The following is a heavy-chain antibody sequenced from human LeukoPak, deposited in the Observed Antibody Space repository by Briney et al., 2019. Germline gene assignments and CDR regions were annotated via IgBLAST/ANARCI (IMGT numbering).Heavy chain of an antibody. V-gene: IGHV3-21*05. J-gene: IGHJ5*02. CDR2: ISSSSNSI. CDR1: GFTFSNYA. Sequence: PGGSLRLSCAASGFTFSNYAMNWVRQAPGKGLEWVSYISSSSNSIHYADSVKGRFTISRDNAKNSLYLQMNSLRAEDTAVYYCARDRFTRGLGPWGQGTLVTVSS. D-gene: IGHD2-2*01. CDR3: ARDRFTRGLGP.